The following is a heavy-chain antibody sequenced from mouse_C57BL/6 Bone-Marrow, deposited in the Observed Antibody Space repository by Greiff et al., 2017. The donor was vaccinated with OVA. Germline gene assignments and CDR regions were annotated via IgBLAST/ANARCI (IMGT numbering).Heavy chain of an antibody. Sequence: EVQLQQSGAELVRPGASVKLSCTASGFNIKDDYMHWVKQRPEQGLEWIGWIDPENGDTEYASKFQGKATITADTSSNTAYLQLSSLTSEDTAVYYCTTFSIYDYGSSYPPYYAMDYWGQGTSVTVSS. CDR2: IDPENGDT. D-gene: IGHD1-1*01. V-gene: IGHV14-4*01. CDR3: TTFSIYDYGSSYPPYYAMDY. CDR1: GFNIKDDY. J-gene: IGHJ4*01.